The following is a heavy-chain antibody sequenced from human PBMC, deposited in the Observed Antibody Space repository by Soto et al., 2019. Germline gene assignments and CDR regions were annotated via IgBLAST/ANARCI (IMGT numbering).Heavy chain of an antibody. J-gene: IGHJ4*02. D-gene: IGHD3-10*01. CDR3: ARAPPMVRGVRSLDY. CDR2: INHSGST. Sequence: PSETLSLTCAVYGGSFSGYYWSWIRQPPGKGLEWIGEINHSGSTNYNPSLKSRVTISVDTSKNQFSLKLSSVTAADTAVYYCARAPPMVRGVRSLDYWGQGTLVTVSS. CDR1: GGSFSGYY. V-gene: IGHV4-34*01.